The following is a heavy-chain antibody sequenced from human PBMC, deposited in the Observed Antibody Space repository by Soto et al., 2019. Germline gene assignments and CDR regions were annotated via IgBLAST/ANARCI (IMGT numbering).Heavy chain of an antibody. CDR1: VDSFSRYY. V-gene: IGHV4-59*12. J-gene: IGHJ5*02. CDR3: ARAGLQLWSCWFDP. Sequence: SETLSLTCTVSVDSFSRYYWSWIRQPPGKGLEWIGYVYYSGNTDYNPSLKSRVTISIDTSNNQFSLTLTSVTAADTAVYYCARAGLQLWSCWFDPWGQGTLVTVSS. CDR2: VYYSGNT. D-gene: IGHD5-18*01.